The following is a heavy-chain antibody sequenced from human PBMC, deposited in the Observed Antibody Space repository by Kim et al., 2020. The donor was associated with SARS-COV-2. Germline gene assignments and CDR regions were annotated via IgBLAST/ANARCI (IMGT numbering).Heavy chain of an antibody. V-gene: IGHV3-53*01. D-gene: IGHD6-19*01. CDR3: ARDLNFGWSTYYYYGMDV. CDR1: GFTVSSNY. CDR2: IYSGGST. Sequence: GGSLRLSCAASGFTVSSNYMSWVRQAPGKGLEWVSVIYSGGSTYYADSVKGRFTISRDNSKNTLYLQMNSLRAEDTAVYYCARDLNFGWSTYYYYGMDVWGQGTTVTVSS. J-gene: IGHJ6*02.